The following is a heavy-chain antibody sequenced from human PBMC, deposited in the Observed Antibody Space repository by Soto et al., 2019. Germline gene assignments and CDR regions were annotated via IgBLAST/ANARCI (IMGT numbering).Heavy chain of an antibody. CDR2: ISGSGGST. CDR1: GFTFSSYA. J-gene: IGHJ4*02. Sequence: GGSLRLSCAASGFTFSSYAMSWVRQAPGKGLEWVSAISGSGGSTYYADSVKGRFTISRDNSKNTLYLQMNSLRAVDTAVYYCAEGPELLLYYFDYWGKGTLVTVSS. CDR3: AEGPELLLYYFDY. D-gene: IGHD2-15*01. V-gene: IGHV3-23*01.